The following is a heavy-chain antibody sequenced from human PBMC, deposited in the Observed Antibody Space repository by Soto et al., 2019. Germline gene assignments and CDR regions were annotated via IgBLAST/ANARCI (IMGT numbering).Heavy chain of an antibody. CDR2: VYYGGST. J-gene: IGHJ6*03. Sequence: SETLSLTCTVSGGSISSSSYYWGWIRQPPGKGLEWIGNVYYGGSTYYNPSLKSRVTISVDTSKNQFSLKLSSVTAADTAVYFCARLSYYYYYMDVWGKGTTVTVSS. V-gene: IGHV4-39*07. CDR3: ARLSYYYYYMDV. CDR1: GGSISSSSYY.